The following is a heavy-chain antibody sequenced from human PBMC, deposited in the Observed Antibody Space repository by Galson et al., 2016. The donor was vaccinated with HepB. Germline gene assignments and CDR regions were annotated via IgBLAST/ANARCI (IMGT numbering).Heavy chain of an antibody. J-gene: IGHJ6*02. V-gene: IGHV3-33*08. Sequence: SLRLSCAASGFSFSNSGMSWVRQAPGKGLEWVAVIWADGSNKYYDDSVKGRFTISRDNAKNTLYLEMNRLRVEDTAVYYCAREALIAVTLLDVWGQGTTVSVSS. D-gene: IGHD6-19*01. CDR3: AREALIAVTLLDV. CDR2: IWADGSNK. CDR1: GFSFSNSG.